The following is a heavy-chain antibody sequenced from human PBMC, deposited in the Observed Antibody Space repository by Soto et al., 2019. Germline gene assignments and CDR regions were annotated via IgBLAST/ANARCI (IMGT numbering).Heavy chain of an antibody. CDR2: IIPIFGTA. CDR3: ARDASSGWYSDY. Sequence: PSVKVSCKASGGTFSSYAISWVRQAPGQGLEWMGGIIPIFGTANYAQKFQGRVTITADKSTSTAYMELSSLRSEDTAVYYCARDASSGWYSDYWGQGTLVTVSS. J-gene: IGHJ4*02. D-gene: IGHD6-19*01. V-gene: IGHV1-69*06. CDR1: GGTFSSYA.